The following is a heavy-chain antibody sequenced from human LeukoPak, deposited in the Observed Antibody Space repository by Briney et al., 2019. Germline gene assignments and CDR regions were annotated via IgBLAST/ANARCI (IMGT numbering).Heavy chain of an antibody. J-gene: IGHJ6*04. CDR1: GGSFSGYY. CDR3: ARDREVVTAKAQMDV. D-gene: IGHD2-21*02. Sequence: ETLSLTCAVYGGSFSGYYWSWVRQAPGKGLEWVSVIYNDANTYHTDSVKGRFTISRDNSKNTVFLQMNSLRAEDTAVYYCARDREVVTAKAQMDVWGKGTTVTVSS. CDR2: IYNDANT. V-gene: IGHV3-53*01.